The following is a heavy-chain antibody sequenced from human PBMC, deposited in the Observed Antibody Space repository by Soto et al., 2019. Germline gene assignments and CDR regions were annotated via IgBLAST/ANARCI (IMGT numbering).Heavy chain of an antibody. Sequence: GGSLRLSCAASEFTFSNYAMHWVRQAPGKGLQWLAVISYDGNNKYYADSVKGRFTISRDNAKNSLYLQMNSLRAEDTAVYYCAEGDFLYWGQGTLVTVSS. CDR1: EFTFSNYA. J-gene: IGHJ4*02. CDR2: ISYDGNNK. D-gene: IGHD2-21*02. V-gene: IGHV3-30*03. CDR3: AEGDFLY.